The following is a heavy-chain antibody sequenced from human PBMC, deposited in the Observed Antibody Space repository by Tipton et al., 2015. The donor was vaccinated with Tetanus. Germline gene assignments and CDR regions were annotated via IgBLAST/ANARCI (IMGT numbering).Heavy chain of an antibody. J-gene: IGHJ4*02. V-gene: IGHV3-7*01. Sequence: SLRLSCAASGFTFSSYWMSWVRQAPGKGLEWVANIKQDGSEKYYVDSVKGRFTISRDNAKNSLYLQMNSLRAEDTAVYYCVRGGELLWFGELSPFDYWGQGTLVTVSS. CDR3: VRGGELLWFGELSPFDY. D-gene: IGHD3-10*01. CDR1: GFTFSSYW. CDR2: IKQDGSEK.